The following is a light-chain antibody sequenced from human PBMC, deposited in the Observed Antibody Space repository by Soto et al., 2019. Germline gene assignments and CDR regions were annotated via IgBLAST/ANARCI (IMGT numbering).Light chain of an antibody. CDR2: GTS. CDR3: YQYGSTPPT. Sequence: EIVLTQSPGTLSLSPGERATLSCRASQSLSSSYLAWYQQKPGQAPRLLIYGTSIRATGIPDRFSGSGSGTDFTLTISRLEPEDFVVFYCYQYGSTPPTFGQGTKVDI. CDR1: QSLSSSY. V-gene: IGKV3-20*01. J-gene: IGKJ1*01.